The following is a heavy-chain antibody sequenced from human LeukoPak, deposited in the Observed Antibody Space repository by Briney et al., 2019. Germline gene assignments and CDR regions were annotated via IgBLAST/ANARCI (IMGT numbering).Heavy chain of an antibody. CDR2: INPSGGST. D-gene: IGHD6-13*01. CDR3: ARDQWQQLARAPDY. CDR1: GYIFTGYY. V-gene: IGHV1-46*01. J-gene: IGHJ4*02. Sequence: ASVKVSCKASGYIFTGYYMHWVRQAPGQGLEWMGIINPSGGSTSYAQKFQGRVTMTRDMSTSTVYMELSSLRSEDTAVYYCARDQWQQLARAPDYWGQGTLVTVSS.